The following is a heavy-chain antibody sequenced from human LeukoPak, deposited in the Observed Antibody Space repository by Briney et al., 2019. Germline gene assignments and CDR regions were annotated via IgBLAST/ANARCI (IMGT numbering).Heavy chain of an antibody. Sequence: SETLSLTCAVYGGSFSGYYWSWIRQPPGKGLEWIGEINHSGSTNYNPSLKSRVTISVDTSKNQFSLKLSSVTAADTAVYYCARHNNGRNYYYMDVWGKGTTVTVSS. J-gene: IGHJ6*03. V-gene: IGHV4-34*01. D-gene: IGHD1-14*01. CDR3: ARHNNGRNYYYMDV. CDR1: GGSFSGYY. CDR2: INHSGST.